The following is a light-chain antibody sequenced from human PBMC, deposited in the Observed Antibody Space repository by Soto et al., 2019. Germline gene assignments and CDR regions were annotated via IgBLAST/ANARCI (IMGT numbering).Light chain of an antibody. V-gene: IGLV2-14*01. CDR2: EVS. CDR3: SSYTSSITRV. CDR1: SSDVGGYNL. Sequence: QSVLTQPASVSGSPGQSITISCTGTSSDVGGYNLVSWYQQPPGKAPKLVIYEVSNRPSGVSNRFSGSKSGNTASLTISGLQAEDEADYYCSSYTSSITRVFGGGTKLTVL. J-gene: IGLJ3*02.